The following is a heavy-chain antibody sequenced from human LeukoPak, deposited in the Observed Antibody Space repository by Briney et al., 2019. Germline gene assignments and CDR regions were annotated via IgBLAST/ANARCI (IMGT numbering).Heavy chain of an antibody. CDR1: GGSISNYY. D-gene: IGHD6-19*01. CDR2: IYYTGTT. CDR3: ARRDLYSSDWNY. J-gene: IGHJ4*02. Sequence: PSETLSLTCTVSGGSISNYYWSWIRQPPGKGLEWIGCIYYTGTTNYNPSLQSRVTISVDTSRNQFSLKLSSVTAADTAVYYCARRDLYSSDWNYWGQGTLVTVSS. V-gene: IGHV4-59*08.